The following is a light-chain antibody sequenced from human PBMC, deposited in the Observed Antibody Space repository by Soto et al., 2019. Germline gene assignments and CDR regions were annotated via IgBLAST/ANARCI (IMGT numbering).Light chain of an antibody. J-gene: IGKJ3*01. CDR2: GAS. CDR1: QSVSSSN. CDR3: QQYGSSLFT. Sequence: EIMLTQSPGTLSLSPGERATLSCRASQSVSSSNLAWYQQKPGQAPRLLIYGASSRATGIPDRFSGSGFGTDFTLTISRLEPEDFAVYYCQQYGSSLFTFGPGTKVDIK. V-gene: IGKV3-20*01.